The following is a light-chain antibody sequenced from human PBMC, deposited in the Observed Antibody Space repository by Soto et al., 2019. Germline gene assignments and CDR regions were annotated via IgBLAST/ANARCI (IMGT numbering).Light chain of an antibody. CDR2: GAS. CDR1: QSVSGN. Sequence: EIVLTQSPGTLSLSPGERATLSCRASQSVSGNLAWYQQKPGQAPRLLIYGASTRATGIPVTFSGSGSGTEFTLTISSLQSEDFAVYYCQQYNNWPLTFGRGTKVEIQ. CDR3: QQYNNWPLT. V-gene: IGKV3-15*01. J-gene: IGKJ1*01.